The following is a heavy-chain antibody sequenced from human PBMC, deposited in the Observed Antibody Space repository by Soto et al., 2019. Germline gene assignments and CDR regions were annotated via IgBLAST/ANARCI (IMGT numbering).Heavy chain of an antibody. J-gene: IGHJ6*02. Sequence: GASVKVSCKASGYTFSNFGLSWVRQAPGQRLEWMGWINAGNGNTKYSQKFQGRVTITRDTSASTAYMELSSLRSEDTAVYYCASGDSSGYYYYYGMDVWGQGTTVTVSS. CDR3: ASGDSSGYYYYYGMDV. CDR1: GYTFSNFG. D-gene: IGHD3-22*01. V-gene: IGHV1-3*01. CDR2: INAGNGNT.